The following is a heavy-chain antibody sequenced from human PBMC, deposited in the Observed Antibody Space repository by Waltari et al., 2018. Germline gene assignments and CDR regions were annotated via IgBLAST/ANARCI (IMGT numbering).Heavy chain of an antibody. Sequence: QVQLVESGGGVAQPGRSLRLSCAASGFTYTNNAMHGVRQAPGKGVEWVAVISYDCSKNYYANSVKGRFTISRDNSKNTLYLQMSSLRAEDTALYYCARGGPSYSGFDYWGQGSLVTVSS. J-gene: IGHJ4*02. V-gene: IGHV3-30-3*01. CDR2: ISYDCSKN. CDR1: GFTYTNNA. D-gene: IGHD2-21*01. CDR3: ARGGPSYSGFDY.